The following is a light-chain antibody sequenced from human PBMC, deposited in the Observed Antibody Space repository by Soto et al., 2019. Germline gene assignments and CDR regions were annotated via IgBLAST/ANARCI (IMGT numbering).Light chain of an antibody. CDR3: SSDTSSSVV. V-gene: IGLV2-14*01. Sequence: QSVLTQPASVSGSPGQSITISCTGTSSDVGGYNYVSWYQQHPGKAPKLMIYEVSNRPSGVSNRFSGSKSGNTASLTISGLQAEDEADYYCSSDTSSSVVFGGGTKLTVL. CDR2: EVS. J-gene: IGLJ2*01. CDR1: SSDVGGYNY.